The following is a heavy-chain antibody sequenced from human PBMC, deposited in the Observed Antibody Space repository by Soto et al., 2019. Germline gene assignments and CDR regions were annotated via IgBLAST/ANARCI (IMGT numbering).Heavy chain of an antibody. CDR3: AREKTSSGMAV. J-gene: IGHJ6*02. V-gene: IGHV1-8*01. CDR1: GYTFTSYD. Sequence: QVQLVQSGAEVKKPGASVKVSCKSSGYTFTSYDINWVRQATGQGLEWMGWMNPNSGNTGYAQKFQGRVTMTRNTSISTADMELSSLRCEVPAVYYCAREKTSSGMAVWGQGTTVTVS. CDR2: MNPNSGNT.